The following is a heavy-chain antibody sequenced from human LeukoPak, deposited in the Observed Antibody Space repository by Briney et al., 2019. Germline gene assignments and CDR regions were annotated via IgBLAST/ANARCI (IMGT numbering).Heavy chain of an antibody. J-gene: IGHJ5*02. Sequence: SETLSLTCAVYGGSFSGYYWSWIRQPPGKGLEWIGEINHSGSTNYNPSLKSRVTISVDTSKNQFSLKLSSVTAADTAVYYCARGWNSYLGWFDPWGQGTLVTVSS. CDR1: GGSFSGYY. D-gene: IGHD1-1*01. CDR3: ARGWNSYLGWFDP. CDR2: INHSGST. V-gene: IGHV4-34*01.